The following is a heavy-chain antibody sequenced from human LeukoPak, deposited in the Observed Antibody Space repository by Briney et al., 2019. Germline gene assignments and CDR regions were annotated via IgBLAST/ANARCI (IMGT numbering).Heavy chain of an antibody. CDR3: ATVVTATLYYYYGMDV. V-gene: IGHV3-23*01. CDR1: GFTFSSYA. D-gene: IGHD2-21*02. Sequence: PGGSLRLSCAASGFTFSSYAMSWVRQAPGKGLEWVSAISGSGGSTYYADSVKGRFTISRDNSKNTLYLQMNSLRAEDTAVYYCATVVTATLYYYYGMDVWGQGTTVTVSS. J-gene: IGHJ6*02. CDR2: ISGSGGST.